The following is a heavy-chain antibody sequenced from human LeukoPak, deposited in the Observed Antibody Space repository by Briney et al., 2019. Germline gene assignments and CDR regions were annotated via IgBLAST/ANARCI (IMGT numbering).Heavy chain of an antibody. V-gene: IGHV5-51*01. Sequence: GESLKISCKGSGYSFTSYWIGWVRQMPGKGLEWMGIIYPGDSDTRCSPSFQGQVTISADKSISTAYLQWSSLKASDTAMYYCARHAPVTPDAFDIWGQGTMVTVSS. J-gene: IGHJ3*02. CDR2: IYPGDSDT. CDR3: ARHAPVTPDAFDI. CDR1: GYSFTSYW. D-gene: IGHD5-18*01.